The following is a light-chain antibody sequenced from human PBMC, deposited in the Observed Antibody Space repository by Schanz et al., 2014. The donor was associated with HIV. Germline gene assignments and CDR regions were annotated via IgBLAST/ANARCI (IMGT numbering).Light chain of an antibody. CDR3: CSYAGSSTWV. CDR2: DVS. J-gene: IGLJ3*02. CDR1: SSDVGGYNY. V-gene: IGLV2-8*01. Sequence: QSALTQPPSASGSPGQSVTISCTGTSSDVGGYNYVSWYQQHPGKAPKVMIYDVSNRPSGVSDRFSGSKSGNTASLTISGLQAEDEADYYCCSYAGSSTWVFGGGTKLTVL.